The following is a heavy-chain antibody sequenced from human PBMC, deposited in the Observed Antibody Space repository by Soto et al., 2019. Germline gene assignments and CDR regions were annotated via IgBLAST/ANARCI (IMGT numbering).Heavy chain of an antibody. J-gene: IGHJ4*02. D-gene: IGHD6-13*01. CDR2: ISAYNGNT. CDR3: ARDFEIAAAAPTYFDY. CDR1: GYTFTSYG. V-gene: IGHV1-18*04. Sequence: GASVKVSCKASGYTFTSYGISWVRQAPGQGLEWMGWISAYNGNTNYAQKLQGRVTMTTDTSTSTAYMELRSLRSDDTAVYYCARDFEIAAAAPTYFDYWRQGTLVTVFS.